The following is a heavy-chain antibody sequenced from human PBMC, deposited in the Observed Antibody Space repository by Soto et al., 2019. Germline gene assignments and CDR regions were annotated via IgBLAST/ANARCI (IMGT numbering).Heavy chain of an antibody. Sequence: ASVKVSCKASGYTFTSYYMHWVRQAPGQGLEWMGIINPSGGSTSYARNFQGRVTMTRDTSTSTVYMELSSLRSGDTAVYYCARDQTICGVVIMSGSYYGMDVWGQGTTVTVSS. CDR2: INPSGGST. J-gene: IGHJ6*02. CDR1: GYTFTSYY. V-gene: IGHV1-46*01. CDR3: ARDQTICGVVIMSGSYYGMDV. D-gene: IGHD3-3*01.